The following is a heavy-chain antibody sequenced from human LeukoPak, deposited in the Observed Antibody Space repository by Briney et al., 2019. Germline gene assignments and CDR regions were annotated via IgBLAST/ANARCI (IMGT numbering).Heavy chain of an antibody. D-gene: IGHD3-3*01. CDR2: INHSGST. CDR1: GGSFSGYY. V-gene: IGHV4-34*01. CDR3: ARGSYDFWSGYLTYFDY. Sequence: PSETLSLTCAVYGGSFSGYYWSWIRQPPGKGLEWIGEINHSGSTNYNPSLKSRVTISVDTSKNQFSLKLSSVTAADTAVYYCARGSYDFWSGYLTYFDYWGQGTLVTVSS. J-gene: IGHJ4*02.